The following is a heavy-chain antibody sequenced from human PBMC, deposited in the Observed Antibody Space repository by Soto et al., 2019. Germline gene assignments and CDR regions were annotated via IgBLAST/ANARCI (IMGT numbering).Heavy chain of an antibody. V-gene: IGHV4-38-2*01. CDR3: MRGAGAPWVRFDS. D-gene: IGHD3-22*01. CDR1: GYSITSGFY. J-gene: IGHJ4*02. Sequence: PSETLSLTCGVSGYSITSGFYWGWVRQSPGKGLEWLASISYSAKTFYNPSLASRLSIAVDASKNQFSLRLTSVTAADTALYDFMRGAGAPWVRFDSWGQGTLVTVSS. CDR2: ISYSAKT.